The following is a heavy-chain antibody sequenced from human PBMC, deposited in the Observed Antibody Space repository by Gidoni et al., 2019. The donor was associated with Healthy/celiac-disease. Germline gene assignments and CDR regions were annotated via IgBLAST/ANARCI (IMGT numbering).Heavy chain of an antibody. CDR3: ARFRSGFDP. CDR1: GGSFSGYY. V-gene: IGHV4-34*01. J-gene: IGHJ5*02. D-gene: IGHD3-3*01. CDR2: INHSGST. Sequence: QVPLQQWGAGLLKPSDNLSLPFAFYGGSFSGYYWSWIRQPPGKGLEWIGEINHSGSTNYNPSLKSRVTISIDTSKNQFSLKLSSVTAADTAVYYCARFRSGFDPWGQGTLVTVSS.